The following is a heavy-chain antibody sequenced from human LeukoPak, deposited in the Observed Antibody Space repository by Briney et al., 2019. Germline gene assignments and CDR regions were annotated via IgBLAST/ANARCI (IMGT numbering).Heavy chain of an antibody. V-gene: IGHV4-59*01. Sequence: PSETLSLTCTVSGGSTSSYYWSWIRQPPGKGLEWIGYIYYSGSTNYNPSLKSRVTISVDTSKNQFSLKLSSVTAADTAVYYCARLPADDYGDSFHFAYWGQGTLVTVSS. CDR3: ARLPADDYGDSFHFAY. D-gene: IGHD4-17*01. CDR2: IYYSGST. J-gene: IGHJ4*02. CDR1: GGSTSSYY.